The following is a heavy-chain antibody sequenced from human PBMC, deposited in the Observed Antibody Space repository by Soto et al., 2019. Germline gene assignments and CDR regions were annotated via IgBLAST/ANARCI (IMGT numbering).Heavy chain of an antibody. CDR1: GYTFTGYY. Sequence: ASVKVSCKASGYTFTGYYMHWGRQAPGQGLEWMGWINPNSGGTNYAQKCQGWATTTRDTSISTAYMELSRLRSDDTAVYYCARVKTIAAAGTFDWFDPWGQGTLVTVSS. V-gene: IGHV1-2*04. J-gene: IGHJ5*02. CDR2: INPNSGGT. CDR3: ARVKTIAAAGTFDWFDP. D-gene: IGHD6-13*01.